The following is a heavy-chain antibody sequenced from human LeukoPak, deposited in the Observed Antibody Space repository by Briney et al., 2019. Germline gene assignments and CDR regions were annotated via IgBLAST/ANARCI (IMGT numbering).Heavy chain of an antibody. D-gene: IGHD6-13*01. CDR3: AKGGSSSWSSDY. V-gene: IGHV3-30*04. CDR2: ISYDGSNE. J-gene: IGHJ4*02. Sequence: GGTLRLSCAASGFTFSSYVMHWVRQAPGKGLEWVAIISYDGSNEYYADSVKGRFTISRDNSKNTLYPQMNSLRAEDTAVYYCAKGGSSSWSSDYWGQGTLVTVSS. CDR1: GFTFSSYV.